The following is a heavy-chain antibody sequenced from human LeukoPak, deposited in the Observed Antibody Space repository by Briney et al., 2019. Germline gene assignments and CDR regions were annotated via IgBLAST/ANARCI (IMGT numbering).Heavy chain of an antibody. CDR2: IRHDVTYK. V-gene: IGHV3-30*02. Sequence: PGGSLRLSCAASGFTFRSYGIHWVRQAPGKRLEWVASIRHDVTYKFCADSVKGRFTISRDNSKNTVYLQMDSLRDEDTAVYYCARELGDSGDFDMWGQGTMVTVSS. D-gene: IGHD3-10*01. CDR1: GFTFRSYG. CDR3: ARELGDSGDFDM. J-gene: IGHJ3*02.